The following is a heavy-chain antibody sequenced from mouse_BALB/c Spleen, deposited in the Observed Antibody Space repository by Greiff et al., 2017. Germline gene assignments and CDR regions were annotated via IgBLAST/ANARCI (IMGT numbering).Heavy chain of an antibody. D-gene: IGHD2-12*01. CDR1: GYSITSDYA. V-gene: IGHV3-2*02. CDR2: ISYSGST. CDR3: ARVLLSWFAY. Sequence: VQLKESGPGLVKPSQSLSLTCTVTGYSITSDYAWNWIRQFPGNKLEWMGYISYSGSTSYNPSLKSRISITRDTSKNQFFLQLNSVTTEDTATYYCARVLLSWFAYWGQGTLVTVSA. J-gene: IGHJ3*01.